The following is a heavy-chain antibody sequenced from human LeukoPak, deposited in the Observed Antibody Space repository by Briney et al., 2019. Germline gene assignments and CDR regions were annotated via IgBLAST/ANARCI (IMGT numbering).Heavy chain of an antibody. J-gene: IGHJ4*02. CDR2: FSASGNS. D-gene: IGHD1-26*01. CDR3: ASQYSGSYYFDY. V-gene: IGHV4-61*02. Sequence: SSQTLSLTCTVSGDSISSDDYYWSWIRQPAGKGLEWIGRFSASGNSNYNPSLKSRLTISVDTSKNQFSLKLSSVTAADTAVYYCASQYSGSYYFDYWGQGTLVTVSS. CDR1: GDSISSDDYY.